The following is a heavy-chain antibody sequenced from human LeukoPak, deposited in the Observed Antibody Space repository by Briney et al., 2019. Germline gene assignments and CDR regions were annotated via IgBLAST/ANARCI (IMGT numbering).Heavy chain of an antibody. V-gene: IGHV4-59*12. CDR3: ARGGSSWYSDY. CDR2: IYYSGST. CDR1: GGSISSYD. J-gene: IGHJ4*02. Sequence: PSETLSLTCTVSGGSISSYDWSWIRQPPGKGLEWIGYIYYSGSTYYSPSLKSRVTISVDTSKNQFSLKLNSVTAADTAVYYCARGGSSWYSDYWDQGTLVTVSS. D-gene: IGHD6-13*01.